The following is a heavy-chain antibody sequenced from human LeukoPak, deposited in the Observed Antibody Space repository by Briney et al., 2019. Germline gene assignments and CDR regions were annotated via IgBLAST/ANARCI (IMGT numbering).Heavy chain of an antibody. J-gene: IGHJ4*02. V-gene: IGHV3-49*03. CDR3: ARGLHDYGDANYYFDQ. Sequence: GGSLRLSCTASGFTFGDDGWSWFRQAPGKGLEWICFIRKKGYGETTEYAASVRARFTISRDDAKGIAYLQMNSLETEDTALYYCARGLHDYGDANYYFDQWGQGTLVTVSS. D-gene: IGHD4-17*01. CDR2: IRKKGYGETT. CDR1: GFTFGDDG.